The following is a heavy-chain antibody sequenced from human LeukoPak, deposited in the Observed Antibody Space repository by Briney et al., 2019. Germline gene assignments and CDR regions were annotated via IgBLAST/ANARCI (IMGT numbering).Heavy chain of an antibody. CDR3: AAWARYSSGWAVSGWFDP. D-gene: IGHD6-19*01. CDR2: IYTSGST. V-gene: IGHV4-61*02. Sequence: PSQTLSPTCTVSGGSISGGSYYWSWIRQPAGKGLEWIGRIYTSGSTNYNPSLKSRVTISVDTSKNQFSLKLSSVTAADTAVYYCAAWARYSSGWAVSGWFDPWGQGTLVTVSS. CDR1: GGSISGGSYY. J-gene: IGHJ5*02.